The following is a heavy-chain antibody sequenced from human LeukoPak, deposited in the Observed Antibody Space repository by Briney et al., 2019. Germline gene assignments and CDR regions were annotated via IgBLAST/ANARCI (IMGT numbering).Heavy chain of an antibody. Sequence: PGGSLRLSCAASGFTFSPYAMTWVRQAPEKGLEWVSTIGASDGTYYADSVKGRFTISRDNSKNTLYLQLNSLRDDDTAIYYCVKGGRLQPDDYWGQGTLVTVSS. V-gene: IGHV3-23*01. J-gene: IGHJ4*02. D-gene: IGHD6-25*01. CDR3: VKGGRLQPDDY. CDR2: IGASDGT. CDR1: GFTFSPYA.